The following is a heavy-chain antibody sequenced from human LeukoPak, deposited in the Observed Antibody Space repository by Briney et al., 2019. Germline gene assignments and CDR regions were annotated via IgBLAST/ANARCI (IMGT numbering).Heavy chain of an antibody. CDR3: ARTRWLQSPYYYYYYMDV. CDR1: GFTFSSYW. D-gene: IGHD5-24*01. Sequence: PGGSLRLSCAASGFTFSSYWMSWVRQAPGKGLEWVANIKQDGSEKYYVDSVKGRFTISRDNAKNSLYLQMNSLRAEDTAVYYCARTRWLQSPYYYYYYMDVWGKGTTVTVSS. CDR2: IKQDGSEK. J-gene: IGHJ6*03. V-gene: IGHV3-7*01.